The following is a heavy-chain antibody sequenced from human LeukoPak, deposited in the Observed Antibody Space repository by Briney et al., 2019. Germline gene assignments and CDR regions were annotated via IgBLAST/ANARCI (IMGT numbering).Heavy chain of an antibody. J-gene: IGHJ6*03. CDR2: IYISGSGST. CDR3: ARDKRVAVAGTYIYYYYMDV. D-gene: IGHD6-19*01. Sequence: SETLSLTCTVSGGSISSYYWSWIRQPAGKGLEWIGRIYISGSGSTNYNPSLKSRVTMSVDTSKNQFSLKLSSVTAADTAVYYCARDKRVAVAGTYIYYYYMDVWGKGTTVTVSS. V-gene: IGHV4-4*07. CDR1: GGSISSYY.